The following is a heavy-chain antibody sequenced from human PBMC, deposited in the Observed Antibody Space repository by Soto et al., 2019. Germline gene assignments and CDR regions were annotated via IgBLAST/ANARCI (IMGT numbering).Heavy chain of an antibody. D-gene: IGHD5-12*01. J-gene: IGHJ6*02. CDR2: IKSKTDGGTT. Sequence: PGGSLRLSCAASGFTFSNAWMNWVRQAPGKGLEWVGRIKSKTDGGTTDYAAPVKGRFTISRDDSKNTLYLQMNSLKTEDTAVYYCTTTKGRVATIMPDSYCGMYVWGQETTVTVS. CDR3: TTTKGRVATIMPDSYCGMYV. CDR1: GFTFSNAW. V-gene: IGHV3-15*07.